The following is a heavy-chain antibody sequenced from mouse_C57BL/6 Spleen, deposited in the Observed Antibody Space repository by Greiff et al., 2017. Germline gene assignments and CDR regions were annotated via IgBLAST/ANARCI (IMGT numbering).Heavy chain of an antibody. CDR1: GFTFSDSG. CDR2: ISTLAYSI. CDR3: ARRDYYAMDY. Sequence: EVKLMESGGGLVQPGGSLKLSCAASGFTFSDSGMAWVRQAPRKGPEWVAFISTLAYSIYYADTVTGRVTISRENAKNTLYREMSSLRSEDTAMYYCARRDYYAMDYWGQGTSVTVSS. J-gene: IGHJ4*01. V-gene: IGHV5-15*01.